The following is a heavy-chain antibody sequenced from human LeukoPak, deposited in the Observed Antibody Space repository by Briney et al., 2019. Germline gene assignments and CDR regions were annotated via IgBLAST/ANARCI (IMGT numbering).Heavy chain of an antibody. Sequence: ASVKVSCKASGYTFTGYYMHWVRQAPGQGLEWMGWINPNSGGTNYAQKFQGRVTMTRDTSISTAYMELSRLRSDDTAVYYCARDRYYYDSSGYTYYYYMDVWGKGTTVTVSS. CDR3: ARDRYYYDSSGYTYYYYMDV. J-gene: IGHJ6*03. CDR2: INPNSGGT. D-gene: IGHD3-22*01. V-gene: IGHV1-2*02. CDR1: GYTFTGYY.